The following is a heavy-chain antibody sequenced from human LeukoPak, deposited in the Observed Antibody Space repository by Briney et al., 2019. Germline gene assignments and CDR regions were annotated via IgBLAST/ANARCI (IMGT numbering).Heavy chain of an antibody. D-gene: IGHD6-6*01. CDR1: GGTFSSYA. CDR2: IIPIFGTA. J-gene: IGHJ6*03. V-gene: IGHV1-69*05. Sequence: SVKVSCKASGGTFSSYAISWVRQAPGPGLEWMGGIIPIFGTANYAQKFQGRVTITTDESTSTAYMELSSLRSEDTAVYYRARVSEYSSSSGYYYYMDVWGKGTTVTVSS. CDR3: ARVSEYSSSSGYYYYMDV.